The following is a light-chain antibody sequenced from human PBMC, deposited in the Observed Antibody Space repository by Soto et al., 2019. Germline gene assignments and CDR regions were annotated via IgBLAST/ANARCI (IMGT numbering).Light chain of an antibody. J-gene: IGKJ1*01. CDR1: QSVSSTY. Sequence: TQSPSSLSASVGDRVTITCRASQSVSSTYLAWYQQKPGQAPRLLIYGASNRATGIPDRFSGSGSGTDFTLTISRLEPEDFAVYYCQQYGGSRWSFGQGTRVDI. CDR3: QQYGGSRWS. CDR2: GAS. V-gene: IGKV3-20*01.